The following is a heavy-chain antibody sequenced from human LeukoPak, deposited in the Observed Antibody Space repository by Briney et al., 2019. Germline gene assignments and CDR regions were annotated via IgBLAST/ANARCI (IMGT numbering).Heavy chain of an antibody. Sequence: SETLSLTCAVYAGSFSGYYWSWIRQPPGKGLEWIGYIYYSGSTNYNPSLKSRVTISVDTSKNQFSLKLSSVTAADTAVYYCARVGFGEYFDYWGQGTLVTVSS. CDR3: ARVGFGEYFDY. V-gene: IGHV4-59*01. J-gene: IGHJ4*02. D-gene: IGHD3-10*01. CDR2: IYYSGST. CDR1: AGSFSGYY.